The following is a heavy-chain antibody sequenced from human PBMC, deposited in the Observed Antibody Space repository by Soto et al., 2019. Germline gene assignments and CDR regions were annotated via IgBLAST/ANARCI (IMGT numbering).Heavy chain of an antibody. CDR3: ARPDVAATPTLAY. V-gene: IGHV3-33*01. Sequence: GGSLRLSCAASGFTFSSYGMHWVRQAPGKGLEWVAVIWYDGSNKYYADSVKGRFTISRDKSKNTLYLQMNSLRAEDTAVYYCARPDVAATPTLAYWGQGTLVTVSS. CDR2: IWYDGSNK. D-gene: IGHD2-15*01. CDR1: GFTFSSYG. J-gene: IGHJ4*02.